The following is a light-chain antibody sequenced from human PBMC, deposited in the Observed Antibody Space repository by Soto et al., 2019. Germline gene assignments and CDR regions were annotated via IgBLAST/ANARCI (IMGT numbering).Light chain of an antibody. Sequence: QSVLTQPASVSGSPGQSITISCTGTSSDVGGYNYVSWYQQHPGKAPKLMIYEVSNRPSGVSNRFSGSKSGNTASLTISGLQAEDEADYYCSSCTSSSTCVFGGGTKLTVL. CDR2: EVS. J-gene: IGLJ3*02. CDR3: SSCTSSSTCV. V-gene: IGLV2-14*01. CDR1: SSDVGGYNY.